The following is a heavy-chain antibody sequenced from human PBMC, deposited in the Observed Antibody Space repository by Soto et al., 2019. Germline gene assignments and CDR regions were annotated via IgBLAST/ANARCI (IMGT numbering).Heavy chain of an antibody. Sequence: EVQLVESGGGLVQPGGSLRLPCAASGFTFSTYWMSWVRQAPGKGLEWVANIKQDGSEKYYVDSVKGRFTISRDNAKNSLYLQMNSLRAEDTAVYYCAREDRLSGFDYWGQGTLVTVSS. CDR2: IKQDGSEK. CDR3: AREDRLSGFDY. D-gene: IGHD6-19*01. CDR1: GFTFSTYW. J-gene: IGHJ4*02. V-gene: IGHV3-7*01.